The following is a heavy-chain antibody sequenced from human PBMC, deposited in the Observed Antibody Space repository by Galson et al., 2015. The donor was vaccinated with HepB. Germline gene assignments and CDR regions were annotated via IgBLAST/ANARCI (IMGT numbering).Heavy chain of an antibody. CDR3: ATGYLHYYDSSGYYYYYGMDV. D-gene: IGHD3-22*01. Sequence: SVKVSCKVSGYTLTELSMHWVRQAPGKGLEWMGGFDPEDGETIYAQKFQGRVTTTEDTSTDTAYMELSSLRSEDTAVYYCATGYLHYYDSSGYYYYYGMDVWGQGTTVTVSS. J-gene: IGHJ6*02. CDR2: FDPEDGET. V-gene: IGHV1-24*01. CDR1: GYTLTELS.